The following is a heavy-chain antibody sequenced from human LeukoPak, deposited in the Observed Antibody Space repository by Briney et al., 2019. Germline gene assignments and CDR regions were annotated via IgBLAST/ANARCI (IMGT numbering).Heavy chain of an antibody. Sequence: ASVKVSCKASGGTFSSYAISWVRQAPGQGLEWMGGIIPIFGTANYAQKLQGRVTMTRDTSTSTVYMELRSLRSDDTAVYYCARDTARYDYWGQGTLVTVSS. J-gene: IGHJ4*02. CDR1: GGTFSSYA. D-gene: IGHD4-17*01. CDR2: IIPIFGTA. V-gene: IGHV1-69*05. CDR3: ARDTARYDY.